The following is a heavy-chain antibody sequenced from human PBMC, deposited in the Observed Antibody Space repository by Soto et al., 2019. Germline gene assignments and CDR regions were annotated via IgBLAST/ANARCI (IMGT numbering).Heavy chain of an antibody. CDR1: GFTFSSYS. CDR3: ARGDPPAQYHQLHH. J-gene: IGHJ4*02. D-gene: IGHD2-2*01. Sequence: EVQLVESGGGLVQPGGSLRLSCAASGFTFSSYSMNWVRQAPGMSLEWISYISGGSTTLYYTDSVKGRFTISRDNAKSSLYVQMYSLLDEDSAVYYCARGDPPAQYHQLHHWGQGALV. CDR2: ISGGSTTL. V-gene: IGHV3-48*02.